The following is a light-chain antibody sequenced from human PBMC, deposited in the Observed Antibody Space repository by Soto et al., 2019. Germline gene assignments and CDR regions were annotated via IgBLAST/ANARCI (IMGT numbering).Light chain of an antibody. CDR1: SSDVGGYNY. Sequence: QSALTQPRSVSGSPGQSVTISCTGTSSDVGGYNYVSWYQQHPGKAPKLMIYDVSKRPSGVPDRFSGSKSGNTASLTISGLQAEDEADYYCCSDAGDDVFGTETKLTVL. CDR3: CSDAGDDV. CDR2: DVS. J-gene: IGLJ1*01. V-gene: IGLV2-11*01.